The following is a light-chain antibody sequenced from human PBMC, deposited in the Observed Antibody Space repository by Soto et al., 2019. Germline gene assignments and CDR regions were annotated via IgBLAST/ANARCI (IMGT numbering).Light chain of an antibody. CDR1: SSNIGAGFD. J-gene: IGLJ3*02. CDR2: ANT. Sequence: QSVLTQPPSVSGAPGQTVTISCTGSSSNIGAGFDVHWYHQLPGTAPKLLIYANTNRPSGVPDRFSASKSGTSASPAITGLRAEDEADYYCQSYDNSLSGWVFGGGTKVTVL. V-gene: IGLV1-40*01. CDR3: QSYDNSLSGWV.